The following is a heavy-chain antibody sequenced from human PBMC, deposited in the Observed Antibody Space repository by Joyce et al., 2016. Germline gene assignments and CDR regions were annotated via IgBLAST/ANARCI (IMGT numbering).Heavy chain of an antibody. CDR2: IYPGDSDT. J-gene: IGHJ4*02. CDR1: GYSFTFYW. CDR3: ARKDCSGATCPFDY. Sequence: EVQLVQSGAEVKKPGQSLKISCEVSGYSFTFYWSGWVRQMPGKGLEYMGMIYPGDSDTRYSPSFQGQVTISADKSISTAYLQWSSLKASDTAMYYCARKDCSGATCPFDYWGQGTLVTVSS. V-gene: IGHV5-51*01. D-gene: IGHD2-15*01.